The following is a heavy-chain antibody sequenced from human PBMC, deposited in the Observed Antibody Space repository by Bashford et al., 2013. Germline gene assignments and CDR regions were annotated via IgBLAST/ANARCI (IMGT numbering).Heavy chain of an antibody. CDR2: IHNSGTT. J-gene: IGHJ4*02. D-gene: IGHD3-3*01. V-gene: IGHV3-53*01. Sequence: VRQAPGKGLEWVSVIHNSGTTYYADSVKGRFSISRDFSKNTLYLQMNSLRAEDTAVYYCVRGGYYDFPFDYWGPGTPVTVSS. CDR3: VRGGYYDFPFDY.